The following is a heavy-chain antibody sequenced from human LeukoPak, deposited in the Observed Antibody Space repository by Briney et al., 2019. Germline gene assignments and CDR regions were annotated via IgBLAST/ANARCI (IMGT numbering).Heavy chain of an antibody. CDR2: IYYSGST. J-gene: IGHJ4*02. CDR1: GGSISSSSYY. D-gene: IGHD6-19*01. Sequence: SETLSLTCTVSGGSISSSSYYWGWIRQPPGKGLEWIGSIYYSGSTYYNPSLKSRVTISVDTSKNQFSLKLSSVTAADTAVYYCAREFSGCDYWGQGTLVTVSS. V-gene: IGHV4-39*07. CDR3: AREFSGCDY.